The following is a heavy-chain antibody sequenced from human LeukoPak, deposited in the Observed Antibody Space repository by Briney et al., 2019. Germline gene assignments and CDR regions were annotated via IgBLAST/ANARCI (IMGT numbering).Heavy chain of an antibody. CDR2: IYHSGST. CDR1: GGSISSSNW. CDR3: ARGGGIRILASFDY. D-gene: IGHD2-15*01. J-gene: IGHJ4*02. Sequence: SETLSLTCAVSGGSISSSNWWSWVRQPPGKGLEWIGEIYHSGSTNYNPSLKSRVTISVDKSKNQFSLKLSSVTAADTAVYYCARGGGIRILASFDYWGQGTLVTVSS. V-gene: IGHV4-4*02.